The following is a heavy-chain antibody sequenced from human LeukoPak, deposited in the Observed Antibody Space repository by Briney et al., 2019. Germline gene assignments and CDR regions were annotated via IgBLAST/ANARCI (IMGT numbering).Heavy chain of an antibody. Sequence: GGSLRLSCAASGFTFSSYSMNWVRQAPGKGLEWVSSISTSSIYIYWADSLKGRFTISRDNARNSLYLQMNSLRAEDTAVYYCARGPRYNRYHYFDYWGQGTLVTVSS. J-gene: IGHJ4*02. D-gene: IGHD1-1*01. CDR1: GFTFSSYS. CDR3: ARGPRYNRYHYFDY. V-gene: IGHV3-21*01. CDR2: ISTSSIYI.